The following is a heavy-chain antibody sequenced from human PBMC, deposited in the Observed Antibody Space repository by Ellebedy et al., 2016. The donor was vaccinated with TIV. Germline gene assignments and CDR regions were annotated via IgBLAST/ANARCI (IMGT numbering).Heavy chain of an antibody. Sequence: SQTLSLTCXISGDSVSSNSVCWNWIRQSPSRGLEWLGRTYYRSKWYNDYAVSVRSRITINPDTSKNQFSLQLNSVTPEDTAVYYCARDRGLIFGYWGQGALVTVSS. V-gene: IGHV6-1*01. J-gene: IGHJ4*02. CDR1: GDSVSSNSVC. CDR3: ARDRGLIFGY. CDR2: TYYRSKWYN. D-gene: IGHD1-26*01.